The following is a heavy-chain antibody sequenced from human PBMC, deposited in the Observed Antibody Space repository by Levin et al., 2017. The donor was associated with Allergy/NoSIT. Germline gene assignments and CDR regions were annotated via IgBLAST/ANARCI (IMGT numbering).Heavy chain of an antibody. CDR2: ISSNGDRT. D-gene: IGHD2-15*01. CDR3: ARDAPGCSGGSCYRVFGY. J-gene: IGHJ4*02. Sequence: GESLKISCAASGFTFNSYGMHWVRQAPGKELEFVSDISSNGDRTYYANTVKGRFTISRDNSRNTLYLQMGSLRPDDTAVYYCARDAPGCSGGSCYRVFGYWGRGTLVTVSS. CDR1: GFTFNSYG. V-gene: IGHV3-64*01.